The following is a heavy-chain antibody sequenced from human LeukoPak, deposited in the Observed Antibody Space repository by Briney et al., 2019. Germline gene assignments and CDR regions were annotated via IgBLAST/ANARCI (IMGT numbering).Heavy chain of an antibody. Sequence: PSETLSLTCTVSGGSMSSYYWSWIRQPAGKGLEWIGRMYLSGETNYNPSLKSRVTMSLDTSKNHFSLKLSSVTAADTAVYYCARSELLWFGGVNSGFDYWGQGTLVTVSS. CDR3: ARSELLWFGGVNSGFDY. CDR2: MYLSGET. V-gene: IGHV4-4*07. D-gene: IGHD3-10*01. CDR1: GGSMSSYY. J-gene: IGHJ4*02.